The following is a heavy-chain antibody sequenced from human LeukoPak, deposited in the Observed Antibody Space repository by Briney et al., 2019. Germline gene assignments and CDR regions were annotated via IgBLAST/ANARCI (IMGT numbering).Heavy chain of an antibody. CDR2: IKQDGSEI. V-gene: IGHV3-7*05. CDR1: GFTFRRYR. D-gene: IGHD1-7*01. Sequence: PGGSLPLSCAATGFTFRRYRMGWVRQAPGKGLEWVANIKQDGSEIYCVYSVKGRFTISRDNAKNSLYLQMNSLRAEDTAVYYCAKGTRLDFDYWGQGTLVTVSS. J-gene: IGHJ4*02. CDR3: AKGTRLDFDY.